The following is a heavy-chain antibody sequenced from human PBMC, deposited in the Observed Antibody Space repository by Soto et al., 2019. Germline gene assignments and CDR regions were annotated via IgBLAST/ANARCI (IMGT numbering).Heavy chain of an antibody. CDR1: GGSISSYY. Sequence: SETLSLTCTVSGGSISSYYWSWIRQPPGKGLEWIGYIYYSGSTNYNPSLKSRVTISVDTSKNQFSLKPSSVTAADTAVYYCARVRRYYDSSGYPPRPNFDYWGQGTLVTVSS. CDR3: ARVRRYYDSSGYPPRPNFDY. D-gene: IGHD3-22*01. J-gene: IGHJ4*02. CDR2: IYYSGST. V-gene: IGHV4-59*01.